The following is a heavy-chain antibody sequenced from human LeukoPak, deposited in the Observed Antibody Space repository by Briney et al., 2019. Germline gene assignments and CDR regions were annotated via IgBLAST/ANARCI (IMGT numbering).Heavy chain of an antibody. J-gene: IGHJ4*02. V-gene: IGHV1-69*04. D-gene: IGHD6-25*01. CDR3: ARGGYSSAANFDY. Sequence: SVKVSCKASGGTFSSYAISWVRQAPGQGLEWMGRIIPILGIANYAQKFQGRVTITADKPTSTAYMELSSLRSEDTAVYYCARGGYSSAANFDYWGQGTLVTVSS. CDR2: IIPILGIA. CDR1: GGTFSSYA.